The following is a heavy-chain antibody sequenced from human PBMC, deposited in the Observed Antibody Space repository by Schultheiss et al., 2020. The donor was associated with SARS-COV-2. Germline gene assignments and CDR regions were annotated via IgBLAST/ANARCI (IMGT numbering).Heavy chain of an antibody. Sequence: GGSLRLSCAASGITFSSYEMNWVRQAPGKGLEWVADIKPDESEKYYVDSVKGRFTISRDNSKNTLYLQMNSLRAEDTAVYYCAREPIYGFGELLFYFDYWGQGTLVTVSS. D-gene: IGHD3-10*01. CDR2: IKPDESEK. V-gene: IGHV3-7*01. CDR3: AREPIYGFGELLFYFDY. CDR1: GITFSSYE. J-gene: IGHJ4*02.